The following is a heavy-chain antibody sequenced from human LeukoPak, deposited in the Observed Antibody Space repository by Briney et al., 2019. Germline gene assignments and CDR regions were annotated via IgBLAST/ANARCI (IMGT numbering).Heavy chain of an antibody. CDR1: GGSISSSSYY. Sequence: SETLSLTCTVSGGSISSSSYYWGWIRQPPGKGLEWIGSIYHSGSTYYNPSLKSRVTISVDTSKNQFSLRLSSVTTADTAVYYCARQSNCSGGNCYRGYYYYMDVWGKGTTVTVSS. CDR2: IYHSGST. D-gene: IGHD2-15*01. V-gene: IGHV4-39*01. J-gene: IGHJ6*03. CDR3: ARQSNCSGGNCYRGYYYYMDV.